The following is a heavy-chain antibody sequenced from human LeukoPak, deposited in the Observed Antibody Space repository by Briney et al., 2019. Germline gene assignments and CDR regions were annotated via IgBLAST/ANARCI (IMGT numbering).Heavy chain of an antibody. V-gene: IGHV1-69*13. Sequence: GASVTVSCQASVGTFSSYAISWVRQAPGQGREWMGGSIPIFCTAHYAQKFQGRVTITADESTSTAYMELRSLRSEDTAVYYCARPERYCSSTSCLMAYFDYWGQGTLVTVSS. CDR1: VGTFSSYA. D-gene: IGHD2-2*01. J-gene: IGHJ4*02. CDR2: SIPIFCTA. CDR3: ARPERYCSSTSCLMAYFDY.